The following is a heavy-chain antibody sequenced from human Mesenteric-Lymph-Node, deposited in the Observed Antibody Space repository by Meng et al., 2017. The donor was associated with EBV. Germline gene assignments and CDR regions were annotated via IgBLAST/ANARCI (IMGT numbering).Heavy chain of an antibody. CDR1: GGSISSGGYY. J-gene: IGHJ5*02. Sequence: QVQLQEPGTGLVKPSQTLSLTCAVAGGSISSGGYYWSWIRQPPGKGLEWMVYISDGGNTYYNPSLKSRLSISVDTSKNQFSLKLTSVTAADTAVYYCARSYDSSGYQFDPWGQGTLVTVSS. D-gene: IGHD3-22*01. V-gene: IGHV4-30-4*01. CDR3: ARSYDSSGYQFDP. CDR2: ISDGGNT.